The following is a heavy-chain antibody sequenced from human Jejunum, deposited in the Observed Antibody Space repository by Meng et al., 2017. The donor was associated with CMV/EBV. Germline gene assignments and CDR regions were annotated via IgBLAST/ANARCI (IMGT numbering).Heavy chain of an antibody. CDR3: VHRKDYSGNWNGGSADF. CDR1: GFSLTLSPVG. Sequence: QITLNESGPARVKPTQTLTLTCSFPGFSLTLSPVGVGWIRQPAGKALDWLAFIYWDDDKRYSPSLKNRLTIMKDAPKNQVVLTMTNMDPADTATYHCVHRKDYSGNWNGGSADFWGQGALVTVSS. D-gene: IGHD1-1*01. CDR2: IYWDDDK. J-gene: IGHJ4*02. V-gene: IGHV2-5*02.